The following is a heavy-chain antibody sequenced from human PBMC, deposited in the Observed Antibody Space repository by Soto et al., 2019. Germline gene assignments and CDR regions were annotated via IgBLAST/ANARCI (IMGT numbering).Heavy chain of an antibody. D-gene: IGHD3-9*01. Sequence: SETLSLTCTVSGGSISNFYWSWIRQPPGKGLEWIGYVYYTGSTSYNPSLKRRVTFSADSSRGQFSLRLNSVTAADTAVYYCARAPRYFPDYWGQGTLVTVSS. CDR1: GGSISNFY. CDR2: VYYTGST. V-gene: IGHV4-59*08. CDR3: ARAPRYFPDY. J-gene: IGHJ4*02.